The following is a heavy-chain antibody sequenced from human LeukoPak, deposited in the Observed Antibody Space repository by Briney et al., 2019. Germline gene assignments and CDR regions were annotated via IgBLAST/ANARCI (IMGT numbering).Heavy chain of an antibody. J-gene: IGHJ4*02. V-gene: IGHV4-59*01. Sequence: SETLSLTCSVFGDSFNEYYWNWVRQPPGKGLQWIGYIYHNGNSNYNPSLKVRLTISVDTAKNQFSLKLTSVTAADTAVYYCARDGGLQSHFDYWGQGALVTVSS. CDR3: ARDGGLQSHFDY. D-gene: IGHD5-24*01. CDR2: IYHNGNS. CDR1: GDSFNEYY.